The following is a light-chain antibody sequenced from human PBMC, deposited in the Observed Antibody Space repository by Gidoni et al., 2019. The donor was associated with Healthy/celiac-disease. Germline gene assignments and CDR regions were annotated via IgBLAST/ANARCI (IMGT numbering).Light chain of an antibody. Sequence: SYELTQPPSVSVPPGQTASITCSGDKLGDKYACWYQQKPGQSPVLVIYQDSKRPSGIPERFSGSNSGNTATLTISGTQAMDEADYYCQAWDSSIAVFGGGTKLTVL. V-gene: IGLV3-1*01. CDR1: KLGDKY. J-gene: IGLJ2*01. CDR2: QDS. CDR3: QAWDSSIAV.